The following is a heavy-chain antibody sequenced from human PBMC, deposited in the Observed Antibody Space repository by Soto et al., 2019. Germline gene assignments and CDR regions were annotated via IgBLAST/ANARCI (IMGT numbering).Heavy chain of an antibody. CDR2: IYYSGRT. J-gene: IGHJ6*02. Sequence: QVQLQESGPRLVKPSQTLSLTCSVSGGSISSDVYYWNWIRQHPGKGLEWIGYIYYSGRTYYNPSLKSRVSISVDTSKNQFSLNLNSVTAADTAVYYCTRGDFGGYTSSWSPASFYYYGLDVWGQGTTVTVSS. V-gene: IGHV4-31*03. CDR1: GGSISSDVYY. D-gene: IGHD6-13*01. CDR3: TRGDFGGYTSSWSPASFYYYGLDV.